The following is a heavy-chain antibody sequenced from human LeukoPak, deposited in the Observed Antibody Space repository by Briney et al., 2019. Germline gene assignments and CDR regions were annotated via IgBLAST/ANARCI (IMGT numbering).Heavy chain of an antibody. D-gene: IGHD2-2*01. J-gene: IGHJ6*02. CDR3: ARVLCSSTSCYYGMDV. V-gene: IGHV1-69*04. Sequence: SVKVSRKASGGTFSSYAIRWVRQAPGQGLEWMGRIIPILGIANYAQKFQGRVTITADKSTSTAYMELSSLRSEDTAVYYCARVLCSSTSCYYGMDVWGQGTTVTVSS. CDR1: GGTFSSYA. CDR2: IIPILGIA.